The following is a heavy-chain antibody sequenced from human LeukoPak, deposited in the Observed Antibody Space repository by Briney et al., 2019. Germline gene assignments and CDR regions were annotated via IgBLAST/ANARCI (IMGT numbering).Heavy chain of an antibody. Sequence: GGSLRLSCAASGVAFNNAWMSWVRQAPGKGLEWVSYITSSTTIFYADSVKGRFTISRDNAKDSLYLQMSSLRDEDTAMYYCARDPLDYWGQGTLVTVSS. CDR1: GVAFNNAW. CDR3: ARDPLDY. J-gene: IGHJ4*02. V-gene: IGHV3-69-1*01. CDR2: ITSSTTI.